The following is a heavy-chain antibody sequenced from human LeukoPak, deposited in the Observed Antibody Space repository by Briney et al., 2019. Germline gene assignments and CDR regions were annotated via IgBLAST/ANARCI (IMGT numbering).Heavy chain of an antibody. J-gene: IGHJ6*03. CDR3: ARHKFSLYYYYMNV. CDR1: GGSISSYY. Sequence: PSETLSLTCTVSGGSISSYYWSWIRQPPGKGLEWIGYIYTSGSTNYNPSLKSRVTISVDTSKNQISLKLSSVTAADTAVYYCARHKFSLYYYYMNVSGKGTTVTVSS. CDR2: IYTSGST. V-gene: IGHV4-4*09.